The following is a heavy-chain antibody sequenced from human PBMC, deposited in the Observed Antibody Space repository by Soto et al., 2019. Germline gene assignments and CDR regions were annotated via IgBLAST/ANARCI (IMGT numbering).Heavy chain of an antibody. CDR3: TAATYYDFWRMNY. D-gene: IGHD3-3*01. CDR1: GASISSGNYY. J-gene: IGHJ4*02. Sequence: QVQLQESGPGLVEPSQTLSLTCTVSGASISSGNYYWTWLRQPPGKGLEWIAYMHYSGTSYYTPSLKSRLRTSLDTSKNEFSLTVSSVTAADTAVYYCTAATYYDFWRMNYWGQGALVTVSS. V-gene: IGHV4-30-4*01. CDR2: MHYSGTS.